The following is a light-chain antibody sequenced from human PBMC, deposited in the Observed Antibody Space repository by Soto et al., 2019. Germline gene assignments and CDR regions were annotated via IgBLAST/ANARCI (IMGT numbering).Light chain of an antibody. CDR1: QSVGSN. CDR3: QQYNNWPQT. V-gene: IGKV3-15*01. CDR2: RAS. J-gene: IGKJ2*01. Sequence: EIVLTQSPATLSVSPGERATLSCRASQSVGSNLAWYQQKPGQAPRLLIYRASTRATGIPARFSGSGAGTEFTLTVSSLQSEDFAVYSCQQYNNWPQTFGQGTKLEIK.